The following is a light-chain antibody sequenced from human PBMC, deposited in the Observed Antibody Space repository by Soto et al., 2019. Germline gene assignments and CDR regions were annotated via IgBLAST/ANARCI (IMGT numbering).Light chain of an antibody. V-gene: IGKV3-20*01. CDR2: GAS. CDR1: QSVSSSF. J-gene: IGKJ1*01. Sequence: EIVLTQSPGTRSLSPGERATLSCRASQSVSSSFLAWYQQKPGQAPRLLIYGASTRATGIPDRFSGSGSGTDFTLTISRLEPEHFAVYYCQQYDSSPWTFGQGTKVEIK. CDR3: QQYDSSPWT.